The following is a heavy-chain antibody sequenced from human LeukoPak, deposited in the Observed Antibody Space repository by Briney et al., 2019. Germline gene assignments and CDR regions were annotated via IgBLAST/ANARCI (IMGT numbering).Heavy chain of an antibody. D-gene: IGHD3-10*01. Sequence: GGSLRLSCVVSGFTFSNYGMHWVRQAPGKGLEWVAFIRYDGTKKYYTDSVRGRFIISRDNSNNTLYLEMNSLRAEDTAIYYCAKDWIYYGSGPRFDYWGQGTLVTVSP. J-gene: IGHJ4*02. CDR2: IRYDGTKK. CDR1: GFTFSNYG. V-gene: IGHV3-30*02. CDR3: AKDWIYYGSGPRFDY.